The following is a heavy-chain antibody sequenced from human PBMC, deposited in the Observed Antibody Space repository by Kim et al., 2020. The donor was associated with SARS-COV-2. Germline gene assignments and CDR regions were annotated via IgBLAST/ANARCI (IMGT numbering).Heavy chain of an antibody. CDR3: ARDPNYYDSSGYSP. CDR1: GGTFSSYA. CDR2: IIPIFGTA. V-gene: IGHV1-69*13. Sequence: SVKVSCKASGGTFSSYAISWVRQAPGQGLEWMGGIIPIFGTANYAQKFQGRVTITADESTSTAYMELSSLRSEDTAVYYCARDPNYYDSSGYSPWGQGTLVTVSS. D-gene: IGHD3-22*01. J-gene: IGHJ4*02.